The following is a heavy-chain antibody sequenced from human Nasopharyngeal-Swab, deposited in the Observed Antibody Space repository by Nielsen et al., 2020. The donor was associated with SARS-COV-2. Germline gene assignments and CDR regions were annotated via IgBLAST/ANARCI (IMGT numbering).Heavy chain of an antibody. Sequence: WVRQAPGQRPEWMGWINAGNGNTKYSQKFQGRVTITRDTSASTAYMELSSLRSEDTAVYYCARKGILTGYYGYYYYMDVWGKGTTVTVSS. CDR3: ARKGILTGYYGYYYYMDV. V-gene: IGHV1-3*01. J-gene: IGHJ6*03. D-gene: IGHD3-9*01. CDR2: INAGNGNT.